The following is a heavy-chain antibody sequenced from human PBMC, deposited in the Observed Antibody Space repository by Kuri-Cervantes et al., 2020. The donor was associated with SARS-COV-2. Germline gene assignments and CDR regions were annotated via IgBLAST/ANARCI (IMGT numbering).Heavy chain of an antibody. J-gene: IGHJ4*02. CDR3: ARVGCSGGSCYFVDY. V-gene: IGHV3-15*01. CDR1: GFTFSNAW. Sequence: GESLKISCAASGFTFSNAWMSWVRQAPGKGLEWVGRIKSKTDGGTTDYAAPVKGRFTISRDDSKNTLYLQMNSLRAEDTAVYYCARVGCSGGSCYFVDYWGQGTLVTVSS. CDR2: IKSKTDGGTT. D-gene: IGHD2-15*01.